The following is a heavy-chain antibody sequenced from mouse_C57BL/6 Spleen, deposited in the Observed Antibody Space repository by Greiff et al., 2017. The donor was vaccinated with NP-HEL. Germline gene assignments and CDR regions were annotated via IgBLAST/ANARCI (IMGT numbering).Heavy chain of an antibody. CDR1: GFSLTSYG. CDR3: ARNPHLLSGRYCYAMDY. D-gene: IGHD2-10*01. CDR2: IWSGGST. J-gene: IGHJ4*01. Sequence: QVQLQQSGPGLVQPSQSLSITCTVSGFSLTSYGVHWVRQSPGKGLEWLGVIWSGGSTDNNAAFISRMTISKDNSKSQVYFKMNSLQADDTAIYYCARNPHLLSGRYCYAMDYWGQGTSVTVSS. V-gene: IGHV2-2*01.